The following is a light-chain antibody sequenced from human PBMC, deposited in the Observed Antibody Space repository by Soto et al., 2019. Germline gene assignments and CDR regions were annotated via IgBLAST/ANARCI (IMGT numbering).Light chain of an antibody. Sequence: AIQMTQSPSSLSASVGDRVTITCGASQDIRRNLGWYQQKPGQAPKLLIYAASNLQSGVPSRFSGSGTGTDFTLTISSLHPEDFATYYCLQDYIYPWTFGQGTIVE. J-gene: IGKJ1*01. CDR1: QDIRRN. CDR2: AAS. CDR3: LQDYIYPWT. V-gene: IGKV1-6*01.